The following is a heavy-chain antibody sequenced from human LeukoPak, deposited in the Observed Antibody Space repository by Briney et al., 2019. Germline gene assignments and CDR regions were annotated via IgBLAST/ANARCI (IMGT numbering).Heavy chain of an antibody. CDR2: INPKNGGS. D-gene: IGHD3-22*01. Sequence: ASVKVSCKASGYTFTGYYMHWVRQAPGQGLEWVGWINPKNGGSNYAQKFQGRVTMTRDRSISTAYMELSSLRSEDTAVYYCATSLSYDSSGYYLVRRPPFDYWGQGTLVTVSS. CDR3: ATSLSYDSSGYYLVRRPPFDY. CDR1: GYTFTGYY. J-gene: IGHJ4*02. V-gene: IGHV1-2*02.